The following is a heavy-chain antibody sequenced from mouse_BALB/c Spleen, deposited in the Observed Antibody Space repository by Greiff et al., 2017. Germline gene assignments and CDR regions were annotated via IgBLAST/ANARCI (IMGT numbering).Heavy chain of an antibody. D-gene: IGHD2-1*01. V-gene: IGHV5-12-1*01. Sequence: DVQLVESGGGLVKPGGSLKLSCAASGFAFSSYDMSWVRQTPEKRLEWVAYISSGGGSTYYPDTVKGRFTISRDNAKNTLYLQMSSLKSEDTAMYYCARHDGNWFAYWGQGTLVTVSA. CDR1: GFAFSSYD. J-gene: IGHJ3*01. CDR2: ISSGGGST. CDR3: ARHDGNWFAY.